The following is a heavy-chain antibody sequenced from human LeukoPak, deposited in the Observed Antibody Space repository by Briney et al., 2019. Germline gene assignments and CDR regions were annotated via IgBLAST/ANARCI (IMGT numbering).Heavy chain of an antibody. J-gene: IGHJ4*02. CDR3: ARDLEQWLVPDY. CDR1: GYTFTSYG. D-gene: IGHD6-19*01. Sequence: ASVKVSCKASGYTFTSYGISWVRQAPGQGLEWMGIINPSGGSTSYAQKFQGRVTMTRDTSTSTVYMELSSLRSEDTAVYYCARDLEQWLVPDYWGQGTLVTVSS. CDR2: INPSGGST. V-gene: IGHV1-46*01.